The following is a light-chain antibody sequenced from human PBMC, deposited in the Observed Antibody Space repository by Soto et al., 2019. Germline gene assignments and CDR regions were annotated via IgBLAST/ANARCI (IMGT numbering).Light chain of an antibody. Sequence: QSVLTQPASVSASPGQSITISCIGTSSDVGGYDSVSWYQQHPGRAPKVIIYEVYYRPSGVSDRFSASKSGNTASLTISAVQPEDEADYFCLLYYGGAQLVFGGGTKVTVL. CDR3: LLYYGGAQLV. J-gene: IGLJ2*01. CDR2: EVY. CDR1: SSDVGGYDS. V-gene: IGLV2-14*01.